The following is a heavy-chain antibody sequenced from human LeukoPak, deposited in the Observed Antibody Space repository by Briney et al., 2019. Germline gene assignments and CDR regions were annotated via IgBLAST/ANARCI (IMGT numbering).Heavy chain of an antibody. D-gene: IGHD5-12*01. CDR2: IYPRDSDT. CDR1: GYIFTNYW. J-gene: IGHJ4*02. Sequence: GESLEISCKASGYIFTNYWIGWVRQMPGKGLEWMGIIYPRDSDTRYSPSFQGQVTVSADKSISTAYLQWNTLEASDTAMYYCARRQYSGYDFDFWGQGTLVTVSS. V-gene: IGHV5-51*01. CDR3: ARRQYSGYDFDF.